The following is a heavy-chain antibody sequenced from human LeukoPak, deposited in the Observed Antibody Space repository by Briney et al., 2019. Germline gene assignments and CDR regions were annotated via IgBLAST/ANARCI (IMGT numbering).Heavy chain of an antibody. CDR3: ARDRIAVRPGCFDP. D-gene: IGHD6-6*01. J-gene: IGHJ5*02. CDR1: GYTFTTYG. Sequence: ASVKVSCKASGYTFTTYGINWVRQAPGQGLEWMGWISAYNGNTNYAQKLQGRVTMTTDTSTSTAYMELRSLRSDDTAVYYFARDRIAVRPGCFDPWGQGTLVTVSS. V-gene: IGHV1-18*01. CDR2: ISAYNGNT.